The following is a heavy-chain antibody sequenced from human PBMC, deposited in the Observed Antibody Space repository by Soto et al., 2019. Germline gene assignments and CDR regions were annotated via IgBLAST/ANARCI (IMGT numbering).Heavy chain of an antibody. CDR1: GFTFSNYA. Sequence: QMQLVESGGGVVQPGRSLRLSCAASGFTFSNYAMHWVRQAPGKGLGWVAVISYDGSNIYYADSVKGRFTISRDNSKNTLYLQMNSLRPEDTAVYYCARTLSGDYGDWFDPWGQGTLVTVSS. CDR3: ARTLSGDYGDWFDP. J-gene: IGHJ5*02. D-gene: IGHD4-17*01. CDR2: ISYDGSNI. V-gene: IGHV3-30-3*01.